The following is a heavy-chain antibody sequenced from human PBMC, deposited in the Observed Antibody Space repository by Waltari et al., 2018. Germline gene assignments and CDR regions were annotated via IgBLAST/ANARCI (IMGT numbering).Heavy chain of an antibody. Sequence: QVQLQQWGAGLLKPSETLSLTCAVYGGSFSGYYWSWIRQPPGKGLEWIGEINHSGSTNYNPSLKIRVTISVYTSKNQFSLKLSSVTAADTAVYYCARGLAAALFDYWGQGTLVTVSS. CDR2: INHSGST. CDR1: GGSFSGYY. V-gene: IGHV4-34*01. CDR3: ARGLAAALFDY. D-gene: IGHD6-13*01. J-gene: IGHJ4*02.